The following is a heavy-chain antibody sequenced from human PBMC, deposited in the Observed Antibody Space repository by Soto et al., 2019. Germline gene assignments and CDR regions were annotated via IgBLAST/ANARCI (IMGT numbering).Heavy chain of an antibody. CDR2: INAGNGNT. V-gene: IGHV1-3*01. Sequence: ASVKVSCKASGYTFTSYAMHWVRQAPGQRLEWMGWINAGNGNTKYSQKFQGRVTITRDTSASTAYMELSSLRSEDTAVYYCATAPWIDSPFDYWGQGTLVTVSS. D-gene: IGHD2-15*01. J-gene: IGHJ4*02. CDR1: GYTFTSYA. CDR3: ATAPWIDSPFDY.